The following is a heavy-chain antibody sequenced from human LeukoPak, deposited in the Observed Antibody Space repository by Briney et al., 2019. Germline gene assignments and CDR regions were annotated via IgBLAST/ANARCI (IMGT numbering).Heavy chain of an antibody. CDR2: IGCGDFER. J-gene: IGHJ4*02. D-gene: IGHD6-19*01. V-gene: IGHV3-NL1*01. Sequence: WGSLRLACAASGFTSTGFALNWVRQAPGKGPEWVSDIGCGDFEREYEEPVKGRLTMSRDNSKDPLYLQMNSLRVEDRVVYYCAKAGRRMAVAVTTEYWGKGSLVPVCS. CDR1: GFTSTGFA. CDR3: AKAGRRMAVAVTTEY.